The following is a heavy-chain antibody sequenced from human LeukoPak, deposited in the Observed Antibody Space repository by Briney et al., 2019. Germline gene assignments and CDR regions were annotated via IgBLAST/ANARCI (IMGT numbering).Heavy chain of an antibody. CDR2: IYPGDSDT. J-gene: IGHJ4*01. D-gene: IGHD3-22*01. V-gene: IGHV5-51*01. Sequence: PGESLQIACKGSGYSFTNHWIVWVRQMPGKGLEWMGIIYPGDSDTRYSPSFQGQVTISADRSISTAYLQWSSLKASDTAMYYCARHYYDNCGHLNFECWGQGTLVTVSS. CDR1: GYSFTNHW. CDR3: ARHYYDNCGHLNFEC.